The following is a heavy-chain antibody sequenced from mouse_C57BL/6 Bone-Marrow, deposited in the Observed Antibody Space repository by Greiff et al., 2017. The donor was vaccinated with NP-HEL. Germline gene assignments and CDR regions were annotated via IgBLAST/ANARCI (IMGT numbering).Heavy chain of an antibody. D-gene: IGHD2-2*01. CDR2: IDPETGGT. Sequence: QVQLQQSGAELVRPGASVTLSCKASGYTFTDYEMHWVKQTPVHGLEWIGAIDPETGGTAYHQKFQGKAILTADKSSSTADMELRSLTSEDSAVYYCTALGLRRKDCYFDVWGTGTTVTVSS. J-gene: IGHJ1*03. CDR3: TALGLRRKDCYFDV. CDR1: GYTFTDYE. V-gene: IGHV1-15*01.